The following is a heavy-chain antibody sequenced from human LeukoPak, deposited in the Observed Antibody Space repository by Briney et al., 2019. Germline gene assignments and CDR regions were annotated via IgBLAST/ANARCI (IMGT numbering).Heavy chain of an antibody. V-gene: IGHV3-23*01. CDR1: GLTFNNYG. CDR2: ISASDYT. D-gene: IGHD2-2*01. J-gene: IGHJ6*02. CDR3: ARGFLSSRPHDVVVPAAVDHYHGLDV. Sequence: GGSLRLSCAASGLTFNNYGMSWVRQAPGKGLEWVSVISASDYTYYSDSVKGRFTISRDNSKNTLYLQMNTLRAEDTAAYYCARGFLSSRPHDVVVPAAVDHYHGLDVWGQGTTVTVSS.